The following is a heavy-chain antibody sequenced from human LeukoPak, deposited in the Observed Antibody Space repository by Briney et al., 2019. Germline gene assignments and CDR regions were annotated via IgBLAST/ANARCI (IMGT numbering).Heavy chain of an antibody. V-gene: IGHV4-38-2*02. CDR2: IYHSGST. CDR1: GYFISSGYY. J-gene: IGHJ4*02. CDR3: ARDGPSSWYVGYFDY. Sequence: SETLSLTCSVSGYFISSGYYWGWIRQPPGKGLEWIGSIYHSGSTYYNPSLKSRVTISVDTSKNQFSLKLSSVTAADTAVYYCARDGPSSWYVGYFDYWGQGTLVTVSS. D-gene: IGHD6-13*01.